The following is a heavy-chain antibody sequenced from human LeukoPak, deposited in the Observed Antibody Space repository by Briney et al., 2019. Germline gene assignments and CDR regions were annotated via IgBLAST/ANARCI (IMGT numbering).Heavy chain of an antibody. CDR1: GFTFSSYW. D-gene: IGHD5-12*01. CDR2: INSDGSST. J-gene: IGHJ4*02. V-gene: IGHV3-74*01. CDR3: ARDRGASIVATIFDY. Sequence: PGGSLRLSCAASGFTFSSYWMHWVRQAPGKGLVWVSRINSDGSSTSYADSVKGRFTISRDNAKNTLYLQMNSLRAEDTAVYYCARDRGASIVATIFDYWGQGTLVTVSS.